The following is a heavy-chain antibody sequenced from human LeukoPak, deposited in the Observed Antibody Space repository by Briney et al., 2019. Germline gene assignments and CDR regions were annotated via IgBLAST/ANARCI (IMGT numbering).Heavy chain of an antibody. CDR2: IYHSGST. Sequence: SETLSLTCTVSGGSISSGGYSWSWIRQPPGKGLEWNGYIYHSGSTYYNPSLKSRVTISVDRSKNQFSLKLSSVTAADTAVYYCARGRRGYSGYDDVFYFDYWGQGTLVTVSS. V-gene: IGHV4-30-2*01. CDR3: ARGRRGYSGYDDVFYFDY. CDR1: GGSISSGGYS. J-gene: IGHJ4*02. D-gene: IGHD5-12*01.